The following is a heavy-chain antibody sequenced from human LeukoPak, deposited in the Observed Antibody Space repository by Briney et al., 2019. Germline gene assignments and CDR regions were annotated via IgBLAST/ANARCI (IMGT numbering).Heavy chain of an antibody. D-gene: IGHD3-3*01. CDR3: ARGLWGDFWSGDYYYYYMDV. CDR1: GYTFTGYY. J-gene: IGHJ6*03. V-gene: IGHV1-2*02. CDR2: INPNSGGT. Sequence: RASVKVSCKASGYTFTGYYMHWVRQAPGQGLEWMGWINPNSGGTNYAQKFQGRVTITRNTSISTAYMELSSLRSEDTAVYYCARGLWGDFWSGDYYYYYMDVWGKGTTVTVSS.